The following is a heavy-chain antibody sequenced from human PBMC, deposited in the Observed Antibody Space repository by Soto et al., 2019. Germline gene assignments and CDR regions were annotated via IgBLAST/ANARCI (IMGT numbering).Heavy chain of an antibody. Sequence: VASVKVSCKASGYTFTSYGISWVRQAPGQGLEWMGWISAYNGNTNYAQKLQGRVTMTTDTSTSTAYMELRSLRSDDTAVYYCAMLMVYAQDFDYWGQGTLVTVSS. V-gene: IGHV1-18*01. J-gene: IGHJ4*02. CDR1: GYTFTSYG. D-gene: IGHD2-8*01. CDR2: ISAYNGNT. CDR3: AMLMVYAQDFDY.